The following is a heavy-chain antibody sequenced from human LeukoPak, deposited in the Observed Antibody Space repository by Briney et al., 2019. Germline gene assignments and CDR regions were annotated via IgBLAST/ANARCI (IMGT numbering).Heavy chain of an antibody. Sequence: GGSLRLSCAASGFTFSSYAMPWVRQAPGKGLEWVAVISYDGSNKYYADSVKGRFTISRDNSKNTLYLQMNSLRAEDTAVYYCARDPSWDTMGYYFDYWGQGTLVTVSS. D-gene: IGHD1-26*01. CDR1: GFTFSSYA. CDR3: ARDPSWDTMGYYFDY. J-gene: IGHJ4*02. CDR2: ISYDGSNK. V-gene: IGHV3-30-3*01.